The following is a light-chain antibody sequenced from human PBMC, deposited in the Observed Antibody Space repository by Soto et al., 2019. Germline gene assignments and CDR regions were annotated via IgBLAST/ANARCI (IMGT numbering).Light chain of an antibody. V-gene: IGKV3-15*01. J-gene: IGKJ3*01. Sequence: EIVMSQSPATLSVSPWERATLSCRASRSVSSNLAWYKQKPGKAPRLLIYGASTRASGIPARFSGSGSGTEFTLTISSLQSEDFAVYYCQQYNNWPRTFGAGTKVDIK. CDR2: GAS. CDR3: QQYNNWPRT. CDR1: RSVSSN.